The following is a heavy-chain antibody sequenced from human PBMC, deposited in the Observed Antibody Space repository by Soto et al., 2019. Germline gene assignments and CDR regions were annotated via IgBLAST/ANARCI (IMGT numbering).Heavy chain of an antibody. J-gene: IGHJ5*02. CDR3: ARGIAVEPTANWFDP. CDR2: IHVKTGNT. CDR1: GYIFRSYG. V-gene: IGHV1-18*01. Sequence: QVQLVQSGGEVKKSGASVKVSCKASGYIFRSYGISWVRQAPGQGLEWMGWIHVKTGNTKHVEKFQGRVTMTTDTSTSTAYMELRNLTSDDTAVYYCARGIAVEPTANWFDPWGHGTLVIVSS. D-gene: IGHD6-19*01.